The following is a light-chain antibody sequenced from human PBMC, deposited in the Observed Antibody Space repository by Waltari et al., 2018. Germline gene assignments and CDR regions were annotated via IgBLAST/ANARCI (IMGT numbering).Light chain of an antibody. CDR2: QDV. CDR1: ELEKKY. Sequence: SYDLTQSPSVSVSPGQTASITCSGDELEKKYVCWYQQKPGQSPVLVIYQDVRRPSEIPARFSGSNSGNTATLTISGTQPMDEADYYCQAWDSGVAGVFGTGTKVTVL. V-gene: IGLV3-1*01. J-gene: IGLJ1*01. CDR3: QAWDSGVAGV.